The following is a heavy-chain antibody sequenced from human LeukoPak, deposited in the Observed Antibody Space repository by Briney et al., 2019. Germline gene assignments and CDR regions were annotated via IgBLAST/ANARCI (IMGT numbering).Heavy chain of an antibody. V-gene: IGHV3-48*01. CDR2: ISSSSSTI. J-gene: IGHJ3*02. D-gene: IGHD6-19*01. CDR3: ARDFQQWLVRRLGAFDI. Sequence: GGSLRLSCAASGFTFSSYSMNWVRQAPGKGLEWVSYISSSSSTIYYADSVKGRFTISRDNAKNSLYLQMNSLRAEDTAVYYCARDFQQWLVRRLGAFDIWGQGTMVTVSS. CDR1: GFTFSSYS.